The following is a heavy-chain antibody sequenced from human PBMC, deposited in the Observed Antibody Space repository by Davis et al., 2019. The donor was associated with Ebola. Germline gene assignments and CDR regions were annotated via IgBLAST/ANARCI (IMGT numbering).Heavy chain of an antibody. CDR1: GFTFSTYA. Sequence: PGGSLRLSCAASGFTFSTYAMHWVRQAPGKGLEWLAVISYDEREKYYADSVKGRFTISRDNSKNTLYLQMNSLRAEDTAVYYCARDLGDIVLVPAALDYWGQGTLVTVSS. D-gene: IGHD2-2*01. CDR3: ARDLGDIVLVPAALDY. J-gene: IGHJ4*02. CDR2: ISYDEREK. V-gene: IGHV3-30*04.